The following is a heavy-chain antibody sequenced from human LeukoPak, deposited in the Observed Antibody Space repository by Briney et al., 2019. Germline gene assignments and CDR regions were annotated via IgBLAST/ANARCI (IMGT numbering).Heavy chain of an antibody. Sequence: SETLSLTCTVSGGSISSYYWSWIRRPPGKGLEWIGYIYYSGSTNYNPSLKSRVTISVDTSKNQFSLKLSSVTAADTAVYYCARSSSRSYAFDIWGQGTMVTVSS. CDR2: IYYSGST. CDR1: GGSISSYY. V-gene: IGHV4-59*01. D-gene: IGHD6-6*01. CDR3: ARSSSRSYAFDI. J-gene: IGHJ3*02.